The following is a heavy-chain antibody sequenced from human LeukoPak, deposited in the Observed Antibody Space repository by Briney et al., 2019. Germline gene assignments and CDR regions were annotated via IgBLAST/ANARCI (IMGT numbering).Heavy chain of an antibody. CDR2: INHSGST. Sequence: PSETLSLTCAVYGGSFSGYYWSWIRQPPGKGLEWIGEINHSGSTNYNPSLKSRVTISVDTSKNQFSLKLSSVTAADTAVYYCARGNYYFDYWGQGTLVTVSS. CDR3: ARGNYYFDY. V-gene: IGHV4-34*01. CDR1: GGSFSGYY. J-gene: IGHJ4*02.